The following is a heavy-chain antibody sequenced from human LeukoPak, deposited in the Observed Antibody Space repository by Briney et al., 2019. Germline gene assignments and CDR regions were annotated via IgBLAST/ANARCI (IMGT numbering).Heavy chain of an antibody. CDR3: ASGRQRGAFDI. Sequence: PGGALRLSCAASGFTFSSYEMNWVRPAPGEGLGWGSYISSSGSTIYFADSVKGRFTISRDNAKNSLYLQMNSLRAEDTAVYYCASGRQRGAFDIWGQGTMVTVSS. D-gene: IGHD6-25*01. V-gene: IGHV3-48*03. J-gene: IGHJ3*02. CDR2: ISSSGSTI. CDR1: GFTFSSYE.